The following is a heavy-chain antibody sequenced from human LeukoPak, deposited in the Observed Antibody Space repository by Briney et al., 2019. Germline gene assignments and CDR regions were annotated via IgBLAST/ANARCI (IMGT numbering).Heavy chain of an antibody. CDR1: GGSFSGYY. V-gene: IGHV4-34*01. D-gene: IGHD4-17*01. J-gene: IGHJ4*02. CDR3: ARERRYYFDY. Sequence: SETLSLTCAVYGGSFSGYYWSWIRQPPGKWLEWIGEINHSGSTNYNPSLKSRVAISVDTSKNQFSLKLSSVTAADTAVYYCARERRYYFDYWGQGTLVTVSS. CDR2: INHSGST.